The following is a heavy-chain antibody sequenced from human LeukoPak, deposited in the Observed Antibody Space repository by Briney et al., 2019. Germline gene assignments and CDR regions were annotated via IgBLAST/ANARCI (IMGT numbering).Heavy chain of an antibody. CDR3: AIPNPMGQLNDGRYYYYGMDV. CDR2: ISAYNGNT. CDR1: GYTFTSYG. V-gene: IGHV1-18*01. J-gene: IGHJ6*02. Sequence: ASVKVSCKASGYTFTSYGISWVRQAPGQGLEWMGWISAYNGNTNYAQKLQGRVTMTTDTPTSTAYMELRSLRSDDTAVYYCAIPNPMGQLNDGRYYYYGMDVWGQGTTVTVSS. D-gene: IGHD1-1*01.